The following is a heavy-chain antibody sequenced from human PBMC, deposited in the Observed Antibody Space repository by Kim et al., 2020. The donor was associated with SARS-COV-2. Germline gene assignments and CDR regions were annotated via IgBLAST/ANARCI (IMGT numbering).Heavy chain of an antibody. V-gene: IGHV3-33*01. Sequence: KYYAEYVKGRFTISRDNSKNTLYLQMNSLRAEDTAVYYCARTPSYYYGMDVWGQGTTVTVSS. CDR2: K. CDR3: ARTPSYYYGMDV. J-gene: IGHJ6*02.